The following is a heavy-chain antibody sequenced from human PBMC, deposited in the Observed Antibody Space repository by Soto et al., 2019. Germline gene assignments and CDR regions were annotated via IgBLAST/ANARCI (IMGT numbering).Heavy chain of an antibody. CDR2: IYGNDSK. Sequence: QITLKESGPTLVKPTQTLTLTCTFSGFSFSTSPMAVGWIRQPPGKPLEWLALIYGNDSKHYSPTLNSRLTITKDTYKKQVVLIMTNMDPVDTATYYCVHRLTMAARAWFDPWGQGPLVTVSS. V-gene: IGHV2-5*01. J-gene: IGHJ5*02. CDR3: VHRLTMAARAWFDP. CDR1: GFSFSTSPMA. D-gene: IGHD6-6*01.